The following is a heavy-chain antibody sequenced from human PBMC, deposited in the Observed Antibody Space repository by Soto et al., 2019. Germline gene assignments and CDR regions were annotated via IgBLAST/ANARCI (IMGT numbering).Heavy chain of an antibody. CDR2: IYYSGST. J-gene: IGHJ6*02. CDR3: ARDRKISTAPGVDMDV. D-gene: IGHD2-15*01. CDR1: GGSISSGDYY. V-gene: IGHV4-30-4*01. Sequence: SETLSLTCTVSGGSISSGDYYWSWIRQPPGKGLEWIGYIYYSGSTYYNPSLKSRVTISVDTSKNQFSLKLSSVTAADTAVYYCARDRKISTAPGVDMDVWGQGTTVTVSS.